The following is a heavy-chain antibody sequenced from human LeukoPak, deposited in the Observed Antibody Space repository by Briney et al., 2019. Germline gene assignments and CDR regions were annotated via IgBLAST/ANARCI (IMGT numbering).Heavy chain of an antibody. V-gene: IGHV4-31*03. J-gene: IGHJ4*02. CDR2: IYYSGST. D-gene: IGHD2-15*01. CDR3: ARDALYCSGGGCYSDGLDY. Sequence: PSQTLSLTCTVSGGSISSGGYYWSWIRQHPGKGLEWIGYIYYSGSTYYNPPLKSRVTISVDTSKNQFSLKLSSVTAADTAVYYCARDALYCSGGGCYSDGLDYWGQGTLVTVSS. CDR1: GGSISSGGYY.